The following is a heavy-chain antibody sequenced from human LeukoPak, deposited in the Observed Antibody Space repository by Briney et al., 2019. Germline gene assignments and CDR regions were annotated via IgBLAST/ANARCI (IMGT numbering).Heavy chain of an antibody. D-gene: IGHD2-2*01. Sequence: ASVKVSCKASGYTFTSYGISWVRQAPGQGLEWMEWISAYNGNTNYAQKLQGRVTMTTDTYTSTAYMELRSLRSDDTAVYYCAIPHLPWGYCSSTSCWDAFDIWGQGTMVTVSS. J-gene: IGHJ3*02. V-gene: IGHV1-18*01. CDR3: AIPHLPWGYCSSTSCWDAFDI. CDR1: GYTFTSYG. CDR2: ISAYNGNT.